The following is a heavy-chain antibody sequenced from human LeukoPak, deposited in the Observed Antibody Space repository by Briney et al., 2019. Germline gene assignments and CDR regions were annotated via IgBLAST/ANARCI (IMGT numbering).Heavy chain of an antibody. CDR1: GFTFSDYY. Sequence: GGSLRLSCAASGFTFSDYYMSWIRQAPGKGLEWVANIKQDGSEKYSVDSVKGRFTISRDDSKNTLYLQMKNLRAEDTAVYYCAKDGAWLRFDDWGKGTTVTVSS. D-gene: IGHD5-12*01. CDR2: IKQDGSEK. V-gene: IGHV3-7*03. J-gene: IGHJ6*04. CDR3: AKDGAWLRFDD.